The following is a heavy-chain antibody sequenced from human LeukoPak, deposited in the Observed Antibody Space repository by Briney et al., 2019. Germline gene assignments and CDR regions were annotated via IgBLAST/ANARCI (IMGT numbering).Heavy chain of an antibody. D-gene: IGHD5-18*01. Sequence: ASVKVSCKASGYTFTGYYMHWVRQAPGQGLEWMGWINPNSGGTNYAQKFQGRVTMTRDTSISTAYMELSRLRSDDTAVYYCARDGYTAIYYYGMDVRGQGTTVTVSS. V-gene: IGHV1-2*02. CDR3: ARDGYTAIYYYGMDV. CDR2: INPNSGGT. J-gene: IGHJ6*02. CDR1: GYTFTGYY.